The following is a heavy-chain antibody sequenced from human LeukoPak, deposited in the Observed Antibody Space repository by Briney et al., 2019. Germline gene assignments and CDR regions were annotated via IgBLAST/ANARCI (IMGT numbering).Heavy chain of an antibody. D-gene: IGHD2-21*02. V-gene: IGHV3-23*01. CDR2: ISGSGGST. J-gene: IGHJ4*02. CDR1: GFTLSNYG. CDR3: AKGGTGCGGDCYSDY. Sequence: PGGSLRLSCAASGFTLSNYGMSWVRQAPGKGLEWVSAISGSGGSTYYADSVKGRFTISRDNSKNTLYLQMNSLRAEDTAVYYCAKGGTGCGGDCYSDYWGQGTLLTVSS.